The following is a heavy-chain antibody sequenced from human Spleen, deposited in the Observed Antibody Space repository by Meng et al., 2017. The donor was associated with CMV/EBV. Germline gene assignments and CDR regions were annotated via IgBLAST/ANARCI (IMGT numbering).Heavy chain of an antibody. Sequence: SGDTFSTYAFSWMRRAPGQGLGWLGGTNPVLGTTNYAQRFQGRVTITTDESMNTVYMELSSLRSEDTAVYYCARGVPIVSTGTKFDYWGRRTLVTVSS. V-gene: IGHV1-69*05. CDR3: ARGVPIVSTGTKFDY. D-gene: IGHD1-1*01. CDR1: GDTFSTYA. CDR2: TNPVLGTT. J-gene: IGHJ4*02.